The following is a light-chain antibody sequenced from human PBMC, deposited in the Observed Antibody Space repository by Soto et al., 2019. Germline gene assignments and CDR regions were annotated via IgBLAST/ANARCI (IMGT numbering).Light chain of an antibody. Sequence: EIVLTQSPATLSLSPGERATLSCRASQSVSSYLAWYQQKPGQAPRLLIYDASNRATGIPARFSGSGSGTDFTRTISSLEPEDFAVYYCQQRSNWPLSYTFGQGTKLEIK. CDR2: DAS. CDR3: QQRSNWPLSYT. J-gene: IGKJ2*01. CDR1: QSVSSY. V-gene: IGKV3-11*01.